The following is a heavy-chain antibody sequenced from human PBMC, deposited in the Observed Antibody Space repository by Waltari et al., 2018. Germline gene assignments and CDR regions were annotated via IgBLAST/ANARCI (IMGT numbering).Heavy chain of an antibody. CDR1: GESFSGYY. V-gene: IGHV4-34*01. Sequence: QVQLQQWGAGLLKPSETLSLTCAVYGESFSGYYWNWIRQPPGKGLEWIGEINHSGSSNYNPYLKSRVTISVDTSKNQFSLRLTSVTAADTAVYYCARGGREARGFRSTYSSHYYYYMDVWGKGTTVTISS. J-gene: IGHJ6*03. CDR3: ARGGREARGFRSTYSSHYYYYMDV. D-gene: IGHD3-3*01. CDR2: INHSGSS.